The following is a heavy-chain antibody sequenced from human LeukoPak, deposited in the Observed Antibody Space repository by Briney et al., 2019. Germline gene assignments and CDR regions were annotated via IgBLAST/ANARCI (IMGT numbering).Heavy chain of an antibody. Sequence: ASVKVSCKASGYTFTSYYMHWVRQAPGQGLEWMGIINPSGGSTSYAQKFQGRVTMTRDTSTSTVYMELSSLRSEDTAVYYCARGHCGGDCYSILFQHWGQGTLVTVSS. J-gene: IGHJ1*01. CDR2: INPSGGST. CDR3: ARGHCGGDCYSILFQH. CDR1: GYTFTSYY. D-gene: IGHD2-21*02. V-gene: IGHV1-46*01.